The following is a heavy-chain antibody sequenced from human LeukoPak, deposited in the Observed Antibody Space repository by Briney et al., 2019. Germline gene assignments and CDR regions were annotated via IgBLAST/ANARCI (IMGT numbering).Heavy chain of an antibody. V-gene: IGHV3-21*01. CDR3: ARVYYRFDP. CDR2: ITCSSSYI. J-gene: IGHJ5*02. CDR1: GFTFSSDS. D-gene: IGHD3-10*01. Sequence: GVSVRLSCAASGFTFSSDSMNWVRQAPGKGLEWVSSITCSSSYIYYADSVKGRFTISRDHAKNSLYLQMNSLRAEDTAVYYCARVYYRFDPWGQGTLVILSS.